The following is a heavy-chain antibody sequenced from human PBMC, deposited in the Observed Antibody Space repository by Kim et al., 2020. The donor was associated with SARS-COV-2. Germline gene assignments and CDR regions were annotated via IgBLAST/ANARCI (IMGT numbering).Heavy chain of an antibody. J-gene: IGHJ4*02. V-gene: IGHV3-23*01. CDR1: GFTFSSYV. CDR2: ISGSGGNT. D-gene: IGHD1-26*01. CDR3: AKLVSHSFDY. Sequence: GGSLRLSCAASGFTFSSYVMSWVRQAPGKGLEWVSTISGSGGNTYYADSVKGRFTISRDNSKNMLYLQMNSLSAEDTAVHYCAKLVSHSFDYWGQGTLVTVSS.